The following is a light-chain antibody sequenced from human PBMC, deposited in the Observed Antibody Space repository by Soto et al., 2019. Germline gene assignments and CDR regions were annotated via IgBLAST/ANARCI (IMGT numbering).Light chain of an antibody. J-gene: IGKJ1*01. V-gene: IGKV3-20*01. Sequence: IVLTQSPATLSLSPGEIANLAYRASQSVASYFAGYQQKPGQSPRRLIPGASSRATGVPDRVSGSGSGTDFTLTSNRREPEGFAVYDCQQYGRRFGQGAKV. CDR2: GAS. CDR3: QQYGRR. CDR1: QSVASY.